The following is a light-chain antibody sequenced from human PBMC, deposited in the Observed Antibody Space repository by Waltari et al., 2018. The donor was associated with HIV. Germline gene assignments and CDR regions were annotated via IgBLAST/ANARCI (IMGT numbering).Light chain of an antibody. CDR3: CSYAGVNTYVV. CDR1: SSDIGGYNL. CDR2: KVS. Sequence: QSGLTQPASVSGSAGQSITISCTGTSSDIGGYNLVSWYQHHPGKAPRLIIHKVSERPSVVSNRFSGSKSGNTASLTISGLQAEDEAEYHCCSYAGVNTYVVFGGGTRLTVL. V-gene: IGLV2-23*02. J-gene: IGLJ2*01.